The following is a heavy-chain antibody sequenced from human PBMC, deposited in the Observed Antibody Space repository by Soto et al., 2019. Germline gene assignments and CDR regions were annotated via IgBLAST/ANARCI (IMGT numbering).Heavy chain of an antibody. V-gene: IGHV1-69*18. J-gene: IGHJ4*02. CDR3: ARAVGTGVFDY. Sequence: QVQLVQSGTEVKRPGSSVKVSCKASGDSFATSTFSWVRQTPGQGLEWMGTIIPLLDTPEYAQKFQGSVTITADESTSTAYMELNSLRSDDAAVYYCARAVGTGVFDYWGQGTLVTVSS. D-gene: IGHD1-1*01. CDR2: IIPLLDTP. CDR1: GDSFATST.